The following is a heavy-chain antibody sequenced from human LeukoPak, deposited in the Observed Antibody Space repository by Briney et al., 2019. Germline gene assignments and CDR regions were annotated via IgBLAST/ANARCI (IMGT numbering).Heavy chain of an antibody. Sequence: GGSLRLSCAASGFTFSSYSMNWVRQAPGKGLEWVSSISSSSSYIYYADSVKGRFTISRDNAKNSLYLQMNSLRAEDTAVYYCAREKYGDYRDPFDYWGQGTLVTVSS. CDR3: AREKYGDYRDPFDY. J-gene: IGHJ4*02. CDR1: GFTFSSYS. D-gene: IGHD4-17*01. CDR2: ISSSSSYI. V-gene: IGHV3-21*01.